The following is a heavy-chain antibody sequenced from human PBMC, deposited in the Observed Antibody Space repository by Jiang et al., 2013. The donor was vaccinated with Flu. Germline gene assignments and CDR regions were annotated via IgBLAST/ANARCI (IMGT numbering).Heavy chain of an antibody. CDR2: IYPGDSDT. V-gene: IGHV5-51*01. CDR3: ARQGAYCSGGSCYSEVIDY. J-gene: IGHJ4*02. CDR1: GYSFTSYW. Sequence: GAEVKKPGESLKISCKGSGYSFTSYWIGWVRQMPGKGLEWMGIIYPGDSDTRYSPSFQGQVTISADKSISTAYLQWSSLKASDTAMYYCARQGAYCSGGSCYSEVIDYWGQGTLVTVSS. D-gene: IGHD2-15*01.